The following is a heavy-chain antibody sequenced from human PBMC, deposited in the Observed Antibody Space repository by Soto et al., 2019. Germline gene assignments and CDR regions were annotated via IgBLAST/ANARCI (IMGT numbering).Heavy chain of an antibody. CDR2: IGPSSGNT. CDR1: GSTFTSYT. J-gene: IGHJ4*02. Sequence: ASVTVSCQASGSTFTSYTVSWVRQAPGQGLEWVGWIGPSSGNTDSARNLQGRVTMTTDTSTSTAYMELRSLRSDDTAVYYCARDTGNFFDYWGQGTLVTVSS. V-gene: IGHV1-18*01. CDR3: ARDTGNFFDY.